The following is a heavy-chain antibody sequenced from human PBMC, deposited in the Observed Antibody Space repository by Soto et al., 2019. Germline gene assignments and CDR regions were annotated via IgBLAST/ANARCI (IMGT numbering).Heavy chain of an antibody. Sequence: QITLKESGPTLVKPTQTLTLTCTFSGFSLKTRGVGVGWIRQPPGKAPEWLARIYWDDDKRYSPSLKSRLTITKDTSKNQVILTMTNMDPVDTATYYCVHSHYYYASGSYNYWGQGILVTVSS. J-gene: IGHJ4*02. CDR3: VHSHYYYASGSYNY. CDR1: GFSLKTRGVG. D-gene: IGHD3-10*01. V-gene: IGHV2-5*02. CDR2: IYWDDDK.